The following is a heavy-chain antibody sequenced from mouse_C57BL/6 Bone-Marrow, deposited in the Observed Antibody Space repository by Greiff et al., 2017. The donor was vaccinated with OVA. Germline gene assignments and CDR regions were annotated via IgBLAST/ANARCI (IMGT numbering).Heavy chain of an antibody. CDR3: ARERTAQAFAY. D-gene: IGHD3-2*02. V-gene: IGHV1-80*01. Sequence: VQLQQSGAELVKPGASVKISCKASGYAFSSYWMNWVKQRPGKGLAWIGQIYPGDGDTNYNGKFKGKATLTADKSSSTAYMQLTSLTSEDSAVYFCARERTAQAFAYWGQGTLVTVSA. J-gene: IGHJ3*01. CDR1: GYAFSSYW. CDR2: IYPGDGDT.